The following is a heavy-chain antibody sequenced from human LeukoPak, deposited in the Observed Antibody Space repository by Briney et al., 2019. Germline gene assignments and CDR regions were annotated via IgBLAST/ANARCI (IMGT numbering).Heavy chain of an antibody. J-gene: IGHJ4*02. CDR3: ARAPGSYSTPFDY. CDR2: ISYDGSNK. D-gene: IGHD3-10*01. CDR1: GFTFSSYA. Sequence: PGGSLRLSCAASGFTFSSYAMHWVRQAPGKGLEWVAVISYDGSNKYYADSVKGRFTISRDNSKNTLYLQMNSLRAEDTAVYYCARAPGSYSTPFDYWGQGTLVTVSS. V-gene: IGHV3-30-3*01.